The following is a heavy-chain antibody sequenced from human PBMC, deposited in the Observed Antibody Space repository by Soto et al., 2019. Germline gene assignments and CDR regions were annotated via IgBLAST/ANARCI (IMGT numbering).Heavy chain of an antibody. CDR1: GFTFSSYW. CDR2: IKQDGSEK. V-gene: IGHV3-7*03. D-gene: IGHD6-19*01. J-gene: IGHJ4*02. CDR3: ARSIAVAVYYFDY. Sequence: SLRLSCAASGFTFSSYWMSWVRQAPGKGLEWVANIKQDGSEKYYVDSVKGRFTISRDNAKNSLYLQMNSLRAEDTAVYYCARSIAVAVYYFDYWGQRTLVTVS.